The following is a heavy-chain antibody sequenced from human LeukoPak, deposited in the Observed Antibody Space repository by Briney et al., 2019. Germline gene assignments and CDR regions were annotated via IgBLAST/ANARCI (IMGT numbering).Heavy chain of an antibody. J-gene: IGHJ4*02. CDR3: AKGSRAGYYFDY. CDR2: ISGSGGST. Sequence: GGSLRLSCPASGFTFSSYSMNWVRQAPGKGLEWVSAISGSGGSTYYADSVKGRFTISRDNSKNTLYLQMNSLRAEDTAVYYCAKGSRAGYYFDYWGQGTLVTVSS. V-gene: IGHV3-23*01. CDR1: GFTFSSYS. D-gene: IGHD6-13*01.